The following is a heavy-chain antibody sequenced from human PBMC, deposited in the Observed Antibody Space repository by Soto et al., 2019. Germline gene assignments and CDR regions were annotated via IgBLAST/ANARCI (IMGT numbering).Heavy chain of an antibody. V-gene: IGHV1-18*01. J-gene: IGHJ4*02. CDR1: GYGFTTYG. CDR2: ISAHNGNT. CDR3: ARGRYGDY. D-gene: IGHD1-1*01. Sequence: QVHLVQSGAEVKKPGASVKVSCKGSGYGFTTYGITWVRQAPGQGREWMAWISAHNGNTNYAQKLQGRVTVTRDTSTSTASRELRSLRSDDTAVYYCARGRYGDYWGQGALVTVSS.